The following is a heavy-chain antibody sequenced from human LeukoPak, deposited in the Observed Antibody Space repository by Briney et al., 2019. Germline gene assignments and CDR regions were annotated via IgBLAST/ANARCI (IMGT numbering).Heavy chain of an antibody. J-gene: IGHJ3*02. CDR1: GFTVSSNY. V-gene: IGHV3-53*01. CDR3: ARLIQPQGAFDI. CDR2: LYSAGNT. D-gene: IGHD3-16*01. Sequence: GGSLRLSCAASGFTVSSNYMNWVRQAPGKGLEWVAVLYSAGNTFYAGSVKGRFTISRDNSKNTLYLQMNSLRAEDTALYYCARLIQPQGAFDIWGQGTMVTVSS.